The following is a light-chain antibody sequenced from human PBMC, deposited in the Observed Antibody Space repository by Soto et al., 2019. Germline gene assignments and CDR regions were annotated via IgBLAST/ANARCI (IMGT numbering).Light chain of an antibody. J-gene: IGKJ1*01. Sequence: DIQTTQSPSNLSGSVGCRLTLPWLASQTISSWLAWYQQKPGKAPTLLIYAASNLQSGVPSRFRGSRSGTEFTLTGSSLQPEDFATYYCLQDHDDSWTFGQGTKVDIK. CDR3: LQDHDDSWT. CDR1: QTISSW. CDR2: AAS. V-gene: IGKV1-5*01.